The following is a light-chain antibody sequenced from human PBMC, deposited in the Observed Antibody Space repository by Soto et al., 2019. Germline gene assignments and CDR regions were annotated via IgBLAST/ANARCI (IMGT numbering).Light chain of an antibody. V-gene: IGKV1-33*01. J-gene: IGKJ1*01. CDR2: DAS. CDR1: QDISKS. Sequence: DIQMTQSPSSLSASVGDRVTITCQASQDISKSLNWYQQKPGKAPKLLISDASNLETGVPTRFSGSGSGTDFTFTISSLQPEDVATYYCQQYDILRTFGQGTKVEIK. CDR3: QQYDILRT.